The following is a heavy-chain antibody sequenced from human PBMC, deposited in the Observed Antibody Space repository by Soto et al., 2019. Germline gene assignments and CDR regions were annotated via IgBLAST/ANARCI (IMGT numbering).Heavy chain of an antibody. Sequence: QITLKESGQTLVKPTQILTLTCTFSGFSLTTRGVGVGWIRQPPGEALEWLALIYWDDDERYSPSLRSRLTITKDTSKNQVVLTMTTMEHVDTGTYYCAHSYSSSPDDGFDVWGQGTRVTVSS. V-gene: IGHV2-5*02. D-gene: IGHD6-6*01. CDR2: IYWDDDE. CDR1: GFSLTTRGVG. CDR3: AHSYSSSPDDGFDV. J-gene: IGHJ3*01.